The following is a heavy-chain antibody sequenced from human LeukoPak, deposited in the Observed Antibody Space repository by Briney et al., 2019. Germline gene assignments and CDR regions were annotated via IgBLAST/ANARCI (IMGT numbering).Heavy chain of an antibody. CDR1: GRSISSYY. D-gene: IGHD2-2*01. CDR2: IYYSGST. J-gene: IGHJ4*02. CDR3: ARLLPAAKIIDY. Sequence: SETLSLTCTVTGRSISSYYWSLIRQPPGKGLEWIGYIYYSGSTNYNPSLKSRVTISVDTSKNQFSLKLSSVTAADTAVYYCARLLPAAKIIDYWGQGTLVTVSS. V-gene: IGHV4-59*08.